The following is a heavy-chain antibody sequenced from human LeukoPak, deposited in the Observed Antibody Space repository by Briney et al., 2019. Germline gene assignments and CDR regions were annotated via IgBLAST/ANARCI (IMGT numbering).Heavy chain of an antibody. CDR1: GGSFSGYY. CDR3: ARGRWLRLEGYYFDY. Sequence: MPSETLSLTCAVYGGSFSGYYWSWIRQPPGKALECIGQINHSGSTNYNPSLKSRVTISIDTSKNQCSLKLSSVTAADTAVYYCARGRWLRLEGYYFDYWGQGTLVTVSS. J-gene: IGHJ4*02. V-gene: IGHV4-34*01. CDR2: INHSGST. D-gene: IGHD5-24*01.